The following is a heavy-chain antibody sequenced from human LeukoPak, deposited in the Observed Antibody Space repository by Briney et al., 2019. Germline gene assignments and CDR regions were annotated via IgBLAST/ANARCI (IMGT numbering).Heavy chain of an antibody. CDR3: ARALLRGVRGVIGY. CDR2: IYYSGST. Sequence: PSETLSLTCTVSGASISGRSYYWGWIRQPPGTGLEWIGSIYYSGSTNYNPSLKSRVTISVDTSKNQFSLKLSSVTAADTAVYYCARALLRGVRGVIGYWGQGTLVTVSS. D-gene: IGHD3-10*01. CDR1: GASISGRSYY. V-gene: IGHV4-39*07. J-gene: IGHJ4*02.